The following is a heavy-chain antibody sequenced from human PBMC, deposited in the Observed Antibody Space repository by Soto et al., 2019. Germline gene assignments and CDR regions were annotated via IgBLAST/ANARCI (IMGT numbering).Heavy chain of an antibody. CDR3: ARDRTAKFAPYWHFDL. J-gene: IGHJ2*01. D-gene: IGHD2-21*02. CDR2: MHYSGDT. Sequence: SETLSLTCRFSCDPISNYYWGLIRTSPGKGLEWIGDMHYSGDTNYNPSLKSRVTMSIDTSKNQFSLRLTSVTAADRAVYYCARDRTAKFAPYWHFDLWGRGNLVTVS. CDR1: CDPISNYY. V-gene: IGHV4-59*01.